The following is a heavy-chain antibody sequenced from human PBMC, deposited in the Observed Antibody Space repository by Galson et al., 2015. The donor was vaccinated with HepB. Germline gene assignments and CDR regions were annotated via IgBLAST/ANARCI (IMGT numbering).Heavy chain of an antibody. CDR2: ISSSSSYI. D-gene: IGHD3-9*01. V-gene: IGHV3-21*01. Sequence: SLRLSCAASGFTFSSYSMNWVRQAPGKGLEWVSSISSSSSYIYYADSVKGRFTISRDSAKNSLYLQMNSLRAEDTAVYYCARADFDWFPAFDIWGQGTMVTVSS. CDR1: GFTFSSYS. J-gene: IGHJ3*02. CDR3: ARADFDWFPAFDI.